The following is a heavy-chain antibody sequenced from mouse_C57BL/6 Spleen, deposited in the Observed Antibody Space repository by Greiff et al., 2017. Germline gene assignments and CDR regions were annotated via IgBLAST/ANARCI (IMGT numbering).Heavy chain of an antibody. CDR2: IRLKSDNYAT. J-gene: IGHJ3*01. V-gene: IGHV6-3*01. Sequence: EVQVVESGGGLVQPGGSMKLSCVASGFTFSNYWMNWVRQSPEKGLEWVAQIRLKSDNYATHYAESVKGRFTISRDDSKSSVYLQMNNLRAEDTGIYYCISYYSHGSYWGQGTLVTVSA. D-gene: IGHD2-12*01. CDR3: ISYYSHGSY. CDR1: GFTFSNYW.